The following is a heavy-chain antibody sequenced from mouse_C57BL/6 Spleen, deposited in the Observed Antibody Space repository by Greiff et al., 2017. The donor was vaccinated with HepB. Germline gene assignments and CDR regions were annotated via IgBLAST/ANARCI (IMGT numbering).Heavy chain of an antibody. CDR3: ARGGNYGLYAMDY. CDR1: GYTFTDYY. CDR2: IYPGSGNT. Sequence: VQLQQSGAELVRPGASVKLSCKASGYTFTDYYINWVKQRPGQGLEWIARIYPGSGNTYYNEKFKGKATLTAEKYSSTAYMQLSSLTSEDSAVYFWARGGNYGLYAMDYWGQGTSVTGAS. V-gene: IGHV1-76*01. J-gene: IGHJ4*01. D-gene: IGHD2-1*01.